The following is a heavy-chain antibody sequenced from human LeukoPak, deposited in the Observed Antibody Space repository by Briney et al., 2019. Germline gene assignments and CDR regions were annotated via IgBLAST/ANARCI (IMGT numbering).Heavy chain of an antibody. V-gene: IGHV1-18*01. CDR2: ISAYNGNT. J-gene: IGHJ6*02. Sequence: ASVKVSCKASGYTFTSYGISWVRQAPGQGLEWMGWISAYNGNTNYAQKLQGRVTMTTDTSTSTAYMELRSLRSDDTAVYYCARDFFSGSYSDYYYYYGVDVWGQGTTVTVSS. CDR1: GYTFTSYG. CDR3: ARDFFSGSYSDYYYYYGVDV. D-gene: IGHD1-26*01.